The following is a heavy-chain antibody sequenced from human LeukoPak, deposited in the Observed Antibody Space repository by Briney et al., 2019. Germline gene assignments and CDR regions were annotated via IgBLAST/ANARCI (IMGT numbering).Heavy chain of an antibody. V-gene: IGHV3-23*01. Sequence: GGSLRLSCAASGFTFSSYGMSWVRQAPGKGLEWVSAISGSGGSTYCADSVRGRFTISRDNSKNTLYLQMNSLRADDTAVYYCAKDAVTALAGYYYYMDVWGKGTMVTVSS. J-gene: IGHJ6*03. D-gene: IGHD6-19*01. CDR1: GFTFSSYG. CDR3: AKDAVTALAGYYYYMDV. CDR2: ISGSGGST.